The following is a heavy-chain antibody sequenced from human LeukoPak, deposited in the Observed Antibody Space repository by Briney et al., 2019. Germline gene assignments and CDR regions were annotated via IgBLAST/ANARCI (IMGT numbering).Heavy chain of an antibody. CDR2: IYYSGST. D-gene: IGHD3-9*01. CDR3: ARAIGYYDILTGYYRAYYFDY. Sequence: PSETLSLTCTVSGGSISSYYWSWIRQPPGKGLKWIGYIYYSGSTNYNPSLKSRVTISVDTSKNQFSLKLSSVTAADTAVYYCARAIGYYDILTGYYRAYYFDYWGQGTLVTVSS. V-gene: IGHV4-59*01. J-gene: IGHJ4*02. CDR1: GGSISSYY.